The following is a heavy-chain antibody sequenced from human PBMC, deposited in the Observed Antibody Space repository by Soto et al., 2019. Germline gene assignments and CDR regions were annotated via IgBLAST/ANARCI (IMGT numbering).Heavy chain of an antibody. J-gene: IGHJ4*02. D-gene: IGHD6-13*01. CDR3: ARAPPGIAYSSSWYYFDY. Sequence: PEILSLTCAVSGRSISSGSYYWSWLRQHPGKGLEWFGYIYYSGSTNYNPSLKSRVTISVDTSKNQFSLKLSSVTAADTAVYYCARAPPGIAYSSSWYYFDYWGQGTLVTAPQ. V-gene: IGHV4-61*01. CDR2: IYYSGST. CDR1: GRSISSGSYY.